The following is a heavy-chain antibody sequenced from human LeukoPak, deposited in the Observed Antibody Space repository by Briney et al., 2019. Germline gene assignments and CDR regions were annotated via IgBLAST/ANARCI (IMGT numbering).Heavy chain of an antibody. J-gene: IGHJ6*02. D-gene: IGHD3-22*01. V-gene: IGHV4-30-2*01. Sequence: TLPLTCAVSGGSISSGGYSWSWIRQPPGKGLEWIGYIYHSGSTYYNPSLKSRVTISVDRSKNQFSLKLSSVTAADTAVYYCARDRGRYYDSSGPDQYYYYYYGMDVWGQGTTVTVSS. CDR2: IYHSGST. CDR1: GGSISSGGYS. CDR3: ARDRGRYYDSSGPDQYYYYYYGMDV.